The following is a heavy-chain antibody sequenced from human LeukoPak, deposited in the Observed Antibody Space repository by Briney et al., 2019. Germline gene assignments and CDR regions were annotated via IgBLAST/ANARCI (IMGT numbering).Heavy chain of an antibody. D-gene: IGHD2-2*01. Sequence: EGSLRRSCAASGLTVSSNYMSWVRQAPGKGLEWVSVIYSGGSTYYADSVKGRFTISRDNSKNTLFLQMNSLRAEDTAVYYCARSNCNSCYRGVWYYFDYWGQGTLVTVSS. CDR2: IYSGGST. CDR1: GLTVSSNY. CDR3: ARSNCNSCYRGVWYYFDY. J-gene: IGHJ4*02. V-gene: IGHV3-66*01.